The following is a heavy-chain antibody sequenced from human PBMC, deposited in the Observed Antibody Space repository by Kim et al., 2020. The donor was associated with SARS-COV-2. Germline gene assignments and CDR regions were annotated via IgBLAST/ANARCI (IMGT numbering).Heavy chain of an antibody. Sequence: SETLSLTCTVSGGSIGGSYWTWIRQPAGKGLEWIGRIYASGSTNYNPSLKSPVTISVDTSKSQVSLKLSSVTAADTAVYFSARTPYYYDYSRDSYY. CDR2: IYASGST. D-gene: IGHD3-22*01. J-gene: IGHJ6*01. V-gene: IGHV4-4*07. CDR3: ARTPYYYDYSRDSYY. CDR1: GGSIGGSY.